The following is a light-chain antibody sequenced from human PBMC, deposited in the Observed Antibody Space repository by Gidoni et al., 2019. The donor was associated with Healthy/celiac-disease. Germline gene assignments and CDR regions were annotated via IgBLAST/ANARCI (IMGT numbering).Light chain of an antibody. CDR2: GNS. Sequence: QSVLTQPPSVSGAPGQRATISCTGSSSNIGAGYDVHWYQQLPGTAPKLLIYGNSIRPSGVPDRFSGSKSGTSASLAITGLQAEDEADYYCQSYDSSLSGPYVVFGGGTKLTVL. V-gene: IGLV1-40*01. CDR1: SSNIGAGYD. J-gene: IGLJ2*01. CDR3: QSYDSSLSGPYVV.